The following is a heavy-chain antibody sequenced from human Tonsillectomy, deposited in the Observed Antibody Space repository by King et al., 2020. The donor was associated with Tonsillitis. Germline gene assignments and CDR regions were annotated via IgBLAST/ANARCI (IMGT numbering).Heavy chain of an antibody. Sequence: VQLVESGGGLVQPGGSLRLSCAASGFTVSSYYMSWVRQAPGKGLEWVSVIYSGGSTYYADSVKGRFTISRHNSKNTLYLQMNSLRAEDTAVYYCVRVPQSYYYDSSGYLGFWADYWGQGTLVTVSS. CDR1: GFTVSSYY. J-gene: IGHJ4*02. D-gene: IGHD3-22*01. V-gene: IGHV3-53*04. CDR3: VRVPQSYYYDSSGYLGFWADY. CDR2: IYSGGST.